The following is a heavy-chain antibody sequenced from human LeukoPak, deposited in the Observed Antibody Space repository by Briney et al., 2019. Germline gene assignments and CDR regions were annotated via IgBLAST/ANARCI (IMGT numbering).Heavy chain of an antibody. J-gene: IGHJ4*02. CDR2: IYYSGST. CDR1: GGSISSYY. Sequence: MSSETLSLTCTVSGGSISSYYWSWIRQPPGKGLEWIGYIYYSGSTNYNPSLKSRVTISVDTSKNQFSLKLSSVTAADTAVYYCARHNMATIKSPYYFDYWGQGTLVTVSS. V-gene: IGHV4-59*08. D-gene: IGHD5-24*01. CDR3: ARHNMATIKSPYYFDY.